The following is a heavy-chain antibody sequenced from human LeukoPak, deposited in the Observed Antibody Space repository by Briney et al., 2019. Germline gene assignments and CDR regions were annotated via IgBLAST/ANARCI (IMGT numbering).Heavy chain of an antibody. CDR3: AKVKDYYDSTGYKYYFDY. Sequence: GGSLRLSCAASGFTLSSDAMHWVRQAPGKGLEWVAFIRYDGINKQYADSVKGRFTISRDNSKNTLYLQMDSLRAEDTAVYYCAKVKDYYDSTGYKYYFDYWGQGTLVTVSS. J-gene: IGHJ4*02. D-gene: IGHD3-22*01. CDR1: GFTLSSDA. V-gene: IGHV3-30*02. CDR2: IRYDGINK.